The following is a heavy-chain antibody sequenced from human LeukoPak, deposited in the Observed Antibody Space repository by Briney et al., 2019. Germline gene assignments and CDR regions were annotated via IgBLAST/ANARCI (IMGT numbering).Heavy chain of an antibody. Sequence: GGSLRLSCAASGFTFSDYYMSWIRQAPGKGLEWVSYISSSGSTIYYADSVKGRFTISRDNAKNSLYLQMNSLRDEDTAVYYCARGYSSSWYRAFDIWAKGQWSPSLQ. J-gene: IGHJ3*02. CDR3: ARGYSSSWYRAFDI. CDR2: ISSSGSTI. D-gene: IGHD6-13*01. CDR1: GFTFSDYY. V-gene: IGHV3-11*01.